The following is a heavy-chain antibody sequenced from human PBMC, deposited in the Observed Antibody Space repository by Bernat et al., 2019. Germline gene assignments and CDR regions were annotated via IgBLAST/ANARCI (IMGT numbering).Heavy chain of an antibody. CDR1: GFTFSSYE. J-gene: IGHJ3*02. D-gene: IGHD1-26*01. CDR2: ISSSSSYI. CDR3: ARDGGSYVFRGAFDI. V-gene: IGHV3-48*03. Sequence: EVQLVESGGGLVQPGGSLRLSCAASGFTFSSYEMNWVRQAPGKGLEWVSYISSSSSYIYYADSVKGRFTISRDNAKNSLYLQMNSLRAEDTAVYYCARDGGSYVFRGAFDIWGQGTMVTVSS.